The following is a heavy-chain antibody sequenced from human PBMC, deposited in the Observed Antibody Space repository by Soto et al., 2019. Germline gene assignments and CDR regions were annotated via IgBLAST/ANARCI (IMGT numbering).Heavy chain of an antibody. J-gene: IGHJ6*02. CDR2: IIPVFGTA. CDR3: ARGDATKIVVTTYYAMDV. V-gene: IGHV1-69*12. D-gene: IGHD3-9*01. CDR1: GGSLSNYG. Sequence: QVQLVQSGAEVKKPGSSVKVSCKASGGSLSNYGISWVRQAPGQRLEWMGGIIPVFGTANYAQKFQGRVTITADESTSIVYMDVTSLRSEDTAVYYCARGDATKIVVTTYYAMDVWGQGTTVTVSS.